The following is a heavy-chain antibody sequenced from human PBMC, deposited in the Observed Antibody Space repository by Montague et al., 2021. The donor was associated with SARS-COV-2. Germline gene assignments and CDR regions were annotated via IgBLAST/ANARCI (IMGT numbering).Heavy chain of an antibody. J-gene: IGHJ3*02. V-gene: IGHV4-59*08. Sequence: SETLSLTCTVSGGSISSYYWSWIRQPPGKGLEWIGYIYYSGSTNXXPSLKSRVTISVDTSKNQFSLKLSSVTAADTAVYYCARQRRYQLPITIFGVVMADAFDIWSQGTMITVSS. CDR1: GGSISSYY. CDR2: IYYSGST. D-gene: IGHD3-3*01. CDR3: ARQRRYQLPITIFGVVMADAFDI.